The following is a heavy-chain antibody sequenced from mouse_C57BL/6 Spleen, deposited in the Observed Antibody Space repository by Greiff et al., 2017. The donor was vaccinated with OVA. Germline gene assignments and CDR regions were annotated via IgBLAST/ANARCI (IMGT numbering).Heavy chain of an antibody. V-gene: IGHV1-7*01. CDR1: GYTFTSYW. J-gene: IGHJ2*01. Sequence: QVQLQQSGAELAKPGASVKLSCKASGYTFTSYWMHWVKQRPGQGLEWIGYINPSSGYTKYNQKFKDKATLTADKSSSTAYMQLSSLTYEDSAVYYCARTNYGSGDYFDYWGQGTTLTVSS. D-gene: IGHD1-1*01. CDR2: INPSSGYT. CDR3: ARTNYGSGDYFDY.